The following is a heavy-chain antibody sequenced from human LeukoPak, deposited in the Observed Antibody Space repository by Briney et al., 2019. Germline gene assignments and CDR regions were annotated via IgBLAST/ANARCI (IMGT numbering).Heavy chain of an antibody. CDR1: GGSFSGYY. Sequence: SETLSLTCAVYGGSFSGYYWSWIRQPPGKGLEWIGEINHSGSTNYNPSLKSRVTISVDTSKNQFSLKLSSVTAADTAVYYCARARYYYGSGSYYKPIPWGFDYWGQGTLVTVSS. J-gene: IGHJ4*02. V-gene: IGHV4-34*01. D-gene: IGHD3-10*01. CDR3: ARARYYYGSGSYYKPIPWGFDY. CDR2: INHSGST.